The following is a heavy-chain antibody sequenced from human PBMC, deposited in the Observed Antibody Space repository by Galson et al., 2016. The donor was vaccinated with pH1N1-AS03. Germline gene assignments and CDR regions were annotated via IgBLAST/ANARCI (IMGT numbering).Heavy chain of an antibody. CDR2: ISHDGKNK. CDR3: ARGKRGEWQLPLYFFDH. J-gene: IGHJ4*02. D-gene: IGHD3-16*01. V-gene: IGHV3-33*05. CDR1: GFKFSRYG. Sequence: SLRLSCAASGFKFSRYGMHWVRQGPGKGLQWVGVISHDGKNKEYGDSVKGQFTISRDNSGSTMYLDMSSLRDDDTAVYYCARGKRGEWQLPLYFFDHWGQGTLVTVSP.